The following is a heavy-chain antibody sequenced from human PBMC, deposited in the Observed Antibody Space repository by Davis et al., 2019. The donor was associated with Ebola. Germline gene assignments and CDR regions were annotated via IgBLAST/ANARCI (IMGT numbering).Heavy chain of an antibody. Sequence: GESLKISCKDSGNSFNSHWIGWVRQLPGKGLEWMGVLFTGDSDTRYSPSFRGQVTISADKSFKTAFLQWSSLKASDTARYYCATLRRTITGMDDGFDIWGQGTLVTVSS. CDR2: LFTGDSDT. J-gene: IGHJ4*02. V-gene: IGHV5-51*01. D-gene: IGHD1-20*01. CDR3: ATLRRTITGMDDGFDI. CDR1: GNSFNSHW.